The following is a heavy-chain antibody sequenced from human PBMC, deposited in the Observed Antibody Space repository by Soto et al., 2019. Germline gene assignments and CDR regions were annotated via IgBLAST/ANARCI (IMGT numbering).Heavy chain of an antibody. V-gene: IGHV1-46*01. CDR3: ARENYYGSGSYLNWFDP. J-gene: IGHJ5*02. Sequence: ASVKVSCKASEYTFTSYYMHWVRQAPGQGLEWMGIINPSGGGATYAQKFQGRVTMTRDTSTSTVYMELSSLRSDDTAVYYCARENYYGSGSYLNWFDPWGQGTLVTVSS. CDR1: EYTFTSYY. D-gene: IGHD3-10*01. CDR2: INPSGGGA.